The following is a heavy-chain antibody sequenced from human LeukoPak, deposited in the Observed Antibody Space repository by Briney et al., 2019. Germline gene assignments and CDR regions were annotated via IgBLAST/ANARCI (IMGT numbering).Heavy chain of an antibody. Sequence: GGSLRLSCSASGFTFSSYAMHWVRQAPGKGLEWVSVIYSGGSTYYADSVKGRFTISRDNSKNTLYLQMNSLRAEDTAVYYCARDAGDRGGFDYWGQGTLVAVSS. CDR3: ARDAGDRGGFDY. CDR2: IYSGGST. J-gene: IGHJ4*02. D-gene: IGHD7-27*01. V-gene: IGHV3-66*01. CDR1: GFTFSSYA.